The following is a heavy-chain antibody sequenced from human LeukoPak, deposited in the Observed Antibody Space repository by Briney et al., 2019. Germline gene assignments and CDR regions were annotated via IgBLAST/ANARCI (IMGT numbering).Heavy chain of an antibody. CDR3: ARVNHFDWLLPLDY. J-gene: IGHJ4*02. V-gene: IGHV3-48*03. Sequence: GGSLRLSCAASGFTFSSYEMNWVRQAPGKGLEWVSYISSSGSTIYYADSVKGRFTISRDNAKNSLYLQMNSLRAEDTAVYYCARVNHFDWLLPLDYWGQGNLVTVSS. CDR2: ISSSGSTI. CDR1: GFTFSSYE. D-gene: IGHD3-9*01.